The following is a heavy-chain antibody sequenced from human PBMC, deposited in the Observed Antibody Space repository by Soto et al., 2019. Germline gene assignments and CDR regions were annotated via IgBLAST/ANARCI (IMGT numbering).Heavy chain of an antibody. CDR2: ISGSGGSA. CDR3: ESSMSTDGYYYYGLNV. Sequence: GGSLRLSCAASGFSLGSSGMSWVRQAPGKGLEWVSSISGSGGSAYYADSVKGRFTISRDNSKNTLYLQMRSLRAEDTAVYYCESSMSTDGYYYYGLNVWGQGTTVTVSS. V-gene: IGHV3-23*01. D-gene: IGHD2-8*01. J-gene: IGHJ6*02. CDR1: GFSLGSSG.